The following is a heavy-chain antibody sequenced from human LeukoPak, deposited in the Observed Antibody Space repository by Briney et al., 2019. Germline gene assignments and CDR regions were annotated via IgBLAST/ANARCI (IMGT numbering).Heavy chain of an antibody. J-gene: IGHJ2*01. CDR1: GFTVSSNY. V-gene: IGHV3-66*02. D-gene: IGHD3-22*01. Sequence: GGSLRLSCAASGFTVSSNYMSWVRQAPGKGLEWVSVIYSGGSTYYADSVKGRFTISRDNSKNTLYLQMNSLRAEDTAVYYCAREESGYYYDSSGYSKNWYFDLWGRGTLVTVSS. CDR3: AREESGYYYDSSGYSKNWYFDL. CDR2: IYSGGST.